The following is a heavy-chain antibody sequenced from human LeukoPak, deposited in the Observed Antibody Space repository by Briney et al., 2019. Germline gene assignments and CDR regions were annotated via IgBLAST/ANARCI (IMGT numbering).Heavy chain of an antibody. Sequence: GGSLRLSCVASGFTFGKYWMSWVRQAPGKGLEWVANIKLDGSEKNYVDSVKGRFTISRDNSKNTLYLQMNSLRAEDTAVYYCARDKGTVTLYYYYGMDVWGQGTTVTVSS. CDR1: GFTFGKYW. CDR3: ARDKGTVTLYYYYGMDV. J-gene: IGHJ6*02. CDR2: IKLDGSEK. D-gene: IGHD4-17*01. V-gene: IGHV3-7*01.